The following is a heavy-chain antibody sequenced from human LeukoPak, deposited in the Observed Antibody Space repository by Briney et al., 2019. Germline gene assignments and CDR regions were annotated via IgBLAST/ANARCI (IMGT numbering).Heavy chain of an antibody. D-gene: IGHD6-6*01. J-gene: IGHJ4*02. CDR2: ISSSSSAI. V-gene: IGHV3-48*01. Sequence: GGSLRLSCAASGFTFSSYGINWVRQTPGKGLEWVSYISSSSSAINYADSVRGRFTISRDNVKNSLYLQMNSLRPEDTAVYYCARGGAARPDYWGQGTLVTVSS. CDR3: ARGGAARPDY. CDR1: GFTFSSYG.